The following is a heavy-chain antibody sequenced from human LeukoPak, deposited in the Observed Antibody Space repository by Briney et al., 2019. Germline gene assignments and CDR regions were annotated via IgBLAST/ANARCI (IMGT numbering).Heavy chain of an antibody. Sequence: ASVKVSCKASGYTFTGYYMHWVRQAPGQGLEWMGWINPNSGGTNYAQKFQGRVTMSRDTSTSTAYMDLSRLQSDDTAVYFCARADILTGFYYYGMDVWGQGTTVTVSS. D-gene: IGHD3-9*01. V-gene: IGHV1-2*02. CDR3: ARADILTGFYYYGMDV. CDR2: INPNSGGT. CDR1: GYTFTGYY. J-gene: IGHJ6*02.